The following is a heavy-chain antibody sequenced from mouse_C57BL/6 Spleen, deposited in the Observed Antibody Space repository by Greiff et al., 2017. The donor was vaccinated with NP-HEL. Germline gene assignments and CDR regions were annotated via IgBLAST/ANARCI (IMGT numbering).Heavy chain of an antibody. CDR2: ISSGSSTI. J-gene: IGHJ2*01. CDR3: ARRPFYLDY. CDR1: GFTFSDYG. V-gene: IGHV5-17*01. Sequence: EVKLVESGGGLVKPGGSLKLSCAASGFTFSDYGMHWVRQAPEKGLEWVAYISSGSSTIYYADTVKGRFTISRDNAKNTLFLQMTSLRSEDTAMYYCARRPFYLDYWGQGTTLTVSS.